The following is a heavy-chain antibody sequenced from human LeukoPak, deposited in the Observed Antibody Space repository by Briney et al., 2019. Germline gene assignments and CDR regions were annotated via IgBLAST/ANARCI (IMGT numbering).Heavy chain of an antibody. CDR1: GFIFSNYV. CDR2: ISDIGIGT. V-gene: IGHV3-23*01. CDR3: AKRGGGTMFAFDI. D-gene: IGHD3-10*02. Sequence: GGSLRLSCAASGFIFSNYVMGWVRQAPGKGLELVSSISDIGIGTYYADPVKGRFTIFRDNSKNILYLQMNSLRAEDTAIYYCAKRGGGTMFAFDIWGQGTMVTVSS. J-gene: IGHJ3*02.